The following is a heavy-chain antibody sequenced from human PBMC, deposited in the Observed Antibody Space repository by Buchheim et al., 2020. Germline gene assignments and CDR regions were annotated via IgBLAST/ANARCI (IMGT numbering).Heavy chain of an antibody. CDR1: GYSISSGYY. CDR3: ASGIAVALFDY. D-gene: IGHD6-19*01. V-gene: IGHV4-38-2*02. J-gene: IGHJ4*02. Sequence: QVQLQESGPGLVKPSETLSLTCTVSGYSISSGYYWGWIRQPPGKGLEWIGSIYHSGSTYYNPSLKSRVTISVDTSKNQFFLKLSSVTAADTAVYYCASGIAVALFDYWGQGTL. CDR2: IYHSGST.